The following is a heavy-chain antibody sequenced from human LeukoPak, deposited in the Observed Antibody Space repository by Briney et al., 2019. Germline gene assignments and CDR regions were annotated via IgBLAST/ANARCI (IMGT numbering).Heavy chain of an antibody. Sequence: SETLSLTCAVYGGSFSGYYWSWIRQPPGKGLEWIGEINHSGSTNYNPSLKSRVTISVDTSKNQFSLKLSSVTAADTAVYYCASGEYLYYYYMDVWGKGTTVTVSS. CDR2: INHSGST. J-gene: IGHJ6*03. CDR1: GGSFSGYY. V-gene: IGHV4-34*01. CDR3: ASGEYLYYYYMDV. D-gene: IGHD2-2*01.